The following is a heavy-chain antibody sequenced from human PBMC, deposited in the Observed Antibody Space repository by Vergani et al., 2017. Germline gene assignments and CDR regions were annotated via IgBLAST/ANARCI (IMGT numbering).Heavy chain of an antibody. Sequence: EVQLVESGGGLVQPGGSLRLSCAASGFTFSSYWMSWVRQAPGKGLEWVANIKQDGSEKYYVDSVKGRFTISRDNAKNSLYLQMNSLRAEDTAGYYCARDKRPFRCSGGSCYSALDYWGQGTLVTVSS. CDR1: GFTFSSYW. J-gene: IGHJ4*02. D-gene: IGHD2-15*01. CDR2: IKQDGSEK. CDR3: ARDKRPFRCSGGSCYSALDY. V-gene: IGHV3-7*03.